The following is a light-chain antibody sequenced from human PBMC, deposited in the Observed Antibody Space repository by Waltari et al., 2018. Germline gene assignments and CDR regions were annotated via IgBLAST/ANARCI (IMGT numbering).Light chain of an antibody. J-gene: IGLJ1*01. CDR1: SSDVGGYNY. V-gene: IGLV2-11*01. CDR3: CSYAGSYDSEYL. CDR2: DVN. Sequence: QSALTQPRSVSGSPGQSVTISCTGPSSDVGGYNYVSWYQQHPGKAPKIMIYDVNERPSGVPHRFSGSKSGNTASLTISGLQAEDEADYYCCSYAGSYDSEYLFGTGTKLSVL.